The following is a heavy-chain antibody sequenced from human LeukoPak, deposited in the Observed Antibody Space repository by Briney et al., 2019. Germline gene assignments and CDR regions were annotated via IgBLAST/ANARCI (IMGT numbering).Heavy chain of an antibody. V-gene: IGHV3-49*03. CDR1: GFTFGDYA. D-gene: IGHD2-2*01. CDR3: TRAPPDWEYQLLVFDY. J-gene: IGHJ4*02. Sequence: GGSLRLSCTASGFTFGDYAMSWFRQAPGKGLEWVGFIRSKAYGGTTEYAASVKGRFTISRDDSKSIAYLQMNSLKTEDTAVYYCTRAPPDWEYQLLVFDYWGQGTLVTVSS. CDR2: IRSKAYGGTT.